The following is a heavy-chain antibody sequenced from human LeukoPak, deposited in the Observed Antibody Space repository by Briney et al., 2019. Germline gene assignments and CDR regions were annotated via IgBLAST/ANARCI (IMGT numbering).Heavy chain of an antibody. CDR3: ARRQDYYGSRGYSVADAFDI. V-gene: IGHV7-4-1*01. D-gene: IGHD3-22*01. J-gene: IGHJ3*02. CDR1: GYIFTSYA. Sequence: ASVKVSCKASGYIFTSYAMNWVRQAPGQGLELMGWINTNTGNPTYSQGFTGRFVFTLDTSVSTAYLQIVSLKGEDTAVYYCARRQDYYGSRGYSVADAFDIWGQGTMVTVSS. CDR2: INTNTGNP.